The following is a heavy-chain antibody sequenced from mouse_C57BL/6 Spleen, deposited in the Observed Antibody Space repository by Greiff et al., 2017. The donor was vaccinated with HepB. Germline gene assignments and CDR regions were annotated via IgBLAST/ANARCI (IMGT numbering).Heavy chain of an antibody. J-gene: IGHJ1*03. D-gene: IGHD1-1*01. CDR2: IHPNSGST. V-gene: IGHV1-64*01. CDR1: GYTFTSYW. Sequence: QVQLQQPGAELVKPGASVKLSCKASGYTFTSYWMHWVKQRPGQGLEWIGMIHPNSGSTNYNEKFKSKATLTVDKSSSTAYMQLSSLTSEDSAVYYCARSYYGRSDWYFDVWGTGTTVTVSS. CDR3: ARSYYGRSDWYFDV.